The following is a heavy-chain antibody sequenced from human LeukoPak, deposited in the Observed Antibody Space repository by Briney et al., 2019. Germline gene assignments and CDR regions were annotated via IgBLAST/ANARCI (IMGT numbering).Heavy chain of an antibody. CDR3: AREGYQYCTTTDCALYGMDV. J-gene: IGHJ6*02. Sequence: KTGGSLRLSCAASGFTFSDYYISWIRQAPGKGLEWVSYISKSGSTIYYADSVKGRFTISRDNAKNSLYLQMNSLRTEDTAVYYCAREGYQYCTTTDCALYGMDVWGQGTTVTVSS. CDR1: GFTFSDYY. V-gene: IGHV3-11*01. D-gene: IGHD2-8*01. CDR2: ISKSGSTI.